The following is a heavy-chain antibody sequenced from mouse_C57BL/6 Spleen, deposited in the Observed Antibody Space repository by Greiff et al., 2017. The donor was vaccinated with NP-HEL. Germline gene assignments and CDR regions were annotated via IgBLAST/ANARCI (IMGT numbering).Heavy chain of an antibody. CDR1: GFTFSSYA. D-gene: IGHD2-2*01. V-gene: IGHV5-9-1*02. CDR3: TRKGSLYGYDEVYYAMDY. Sequence: EVQLVESGEGLVKPGGSLKLSCAASGFTFSSYAMSWVRQTPEKRLEWVAYISSGGDYIYYADTVRGRFTISRDNARNTLYLQMSSLKSEDTAMYYCTRKGSLYGYDEVYYAMDYWGQGTSVTVSS. J-gene: IGHJ4*01. CDR2: ISSGGDYI.